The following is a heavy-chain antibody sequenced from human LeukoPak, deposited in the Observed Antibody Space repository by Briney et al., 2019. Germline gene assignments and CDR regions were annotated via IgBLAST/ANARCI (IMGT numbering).Heavy chain of an antibody. D-gene: IGHD1-26*01. CDR3: ARDRSGTYHTFDV. CDR1: GGSIGSSF. J-gene: IGHJ3*01. V-gene: IGHV4-59*13. CDR2: ISYSGRT. Sequence: PSETLSLTCSVSGGSIGSSFWNWIRLSPGKGLEWIGYISYSGRTNYSPSLKSRVTISIDTSKNQLSLTLTSVTAADTALYYCARDRSGTYHTFDVWGQGTMVSVSA.